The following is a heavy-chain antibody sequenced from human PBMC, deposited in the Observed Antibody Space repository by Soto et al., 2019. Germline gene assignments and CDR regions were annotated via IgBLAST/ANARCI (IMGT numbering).Heavy chain of an antibody. J-gene: IGHJ4*02. Sequence: QLQLQESGPGLVKPSETLSLTCTVSGGSISSSSYYWGWIRQPPGKGLEWIGTIYYSGSTYYNPSLTSRVTISVDTSKNHFSPTLSSVTAADTAVYYCARLGLCRGGRGSDYWGQGTLVTVSS. CDR2: IYYSGST. CDR3: ARLGLCRGGRGSDY. CDR1: GGSISSSSYY. V-gene: IGHV4-39*02. D-gene: IGHD2-15*01.